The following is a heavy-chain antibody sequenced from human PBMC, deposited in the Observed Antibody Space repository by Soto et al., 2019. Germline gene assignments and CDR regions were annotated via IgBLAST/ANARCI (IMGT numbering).Heavy chain of an antibody. V-gene: IGHV1-18*04. CDR2: ISAYNGNT. J-gene: IGHJ4*02. CDR3: AGVTIFGVAYERYYFDY. CDR1: GYTFTSYG. Sequence: ASVKVSCKASGYTFTSYGISWVRQAPGQGFEWMGWISAYNGNTNYAQKLQGRVTMTTDTSTSTAYMELRSLRSDDTAVYYCAGVTIFGVAYERYYFDYWGQGTLVTVSS. D-gene: IGHD3-3*01.